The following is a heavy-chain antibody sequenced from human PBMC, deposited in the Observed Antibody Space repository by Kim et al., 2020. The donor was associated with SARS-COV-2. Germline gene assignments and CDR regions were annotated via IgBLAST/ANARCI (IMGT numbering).Heavy chain of an antibody. CDR2: ISRSGSDT. Sequence: GGSLRLSCVASGFSFDTSDMAWVRQAPGKGLEWVSTISRSGSDTHLPDSVKGRFTISRDNSRNTLFLQLTRLRAQDTAVYYCARHTVTRWLGPSRTRENNWYFDLWGRGTLVIVSP. CDR1: GFSFDTSD. J-gene: IGHJ2*01. D-gene: IGHD4-4*01. CDR3: ARHTVTRWLGPSRTRENNWYFDL. V-gene: IGHV3-23*01.